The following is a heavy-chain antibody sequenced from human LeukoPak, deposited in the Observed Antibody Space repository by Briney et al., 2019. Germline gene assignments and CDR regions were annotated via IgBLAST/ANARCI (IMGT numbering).Heavy chain of an antibody. J-gene: IGHJ5*02. Sequence: GGSLRLSCAGSGLTVSSNYMSWVRQAPGKGLEWVSAISGSGGGTYYADSVKGRFTISRDNSKNTLYLQMNSLRAEDTAVYYCAKGVAAAGKNWFDPWGQGTLVTVSS. V-gene: IGHV3-23*01. CDR2: ISGSGGGT. CDR1: GLTVSSNY. D-gene: IGHD6-13*01. CDR3: AKGVAAAGKNWFDP.